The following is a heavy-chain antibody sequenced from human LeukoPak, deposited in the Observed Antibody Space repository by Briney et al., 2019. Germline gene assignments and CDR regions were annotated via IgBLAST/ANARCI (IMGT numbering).Heavy chain of an antibody. CDR2: INESGST. Sequence: SETKFLTCAVYGGSFSDYYWSWIRQPPGKGLEWIGEINESGSTNDNPSLKSRVTISVDTSKNQFSLTLSSVTAADTAGYYCARRKIVATITNDAFDLGPQATMLTVSS. CDR3: ARRKIVATITNDAFDL. D-gene: IGHD5-12*01. CDR1: GGSFSDYY. V-gene: IGHV4-34*01. J-gene: IGHJ3*01.